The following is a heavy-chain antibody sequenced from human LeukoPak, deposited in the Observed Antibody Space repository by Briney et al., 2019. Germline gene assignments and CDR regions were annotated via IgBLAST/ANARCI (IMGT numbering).Heavy chain of an antibody. CDR1: GFTFSSYA. V-gene: IGHV3-23*01. CDR2: ISGSGGST. CDR3: AKGALDCSGGSCYGGNWYFDL. Sequence: GGSLRLSCAASGFTFSSYAMSWVRQAPGKGLEWVSAISGSGGSTYYADSVKGRFTISRDNSKNTLYLQMNSLRAEDTAVYYCAKGALDCSGGSCYGGNWYFDLWGRGTLVTVSS. D-gene: IGHD2-15*01. J-gene: IGHJ2*01.